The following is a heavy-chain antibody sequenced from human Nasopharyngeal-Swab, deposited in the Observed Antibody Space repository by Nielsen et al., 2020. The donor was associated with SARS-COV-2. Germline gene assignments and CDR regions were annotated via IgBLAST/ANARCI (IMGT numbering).Heavy chain of an antibody. CDR2: ISYDGSNK. CDR3: AKGTLGFFRGGSCYPLDS. V-gene: IGHV3-30*18. Sequence: GGSLRLSCAASGFTFSSYGMHWVRQAPGKGLEWVAVISYDGSNKYYADSVKGRFTISRDNSKNTLYLQMNSLRAEDTALYYCAKGTLGFFRGGSCYPLDSWGQGTLVTVSS. D-gene: IGHD2-15*01. J-gene: IGHJ4*02. CDR1: GFTFSSYG.